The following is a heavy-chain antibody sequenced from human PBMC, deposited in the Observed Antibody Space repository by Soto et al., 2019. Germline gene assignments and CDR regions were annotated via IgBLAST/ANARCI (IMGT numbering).Heavy chain of an antibody. CDR2: ISGSGDNT. CDR3: AKGLDRGIIIGSGSYYYYGMDV. D-gene: IGHD3-10*01. CDR1: GFTFSSYA. Sequence: EIHLLGSGGGLVQPGGSLRLSCAASGFTFSSYAMTWVRQAPGKGLEWVSAISGSGDNTYYGDSVKGRFTISRDNSKNTLYLQMNSLRAEDTAVYYCAKGLDRGIIIGSGSYYYYGMDVWGQETTVTVSS. J-gene: IGHJ6*02. V-gene: IGHV3-23*01.